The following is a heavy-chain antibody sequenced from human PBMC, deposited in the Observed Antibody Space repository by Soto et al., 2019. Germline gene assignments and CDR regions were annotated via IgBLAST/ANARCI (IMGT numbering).Heavy chain of an antibody. CDR3: ARKDAYYYDSSGYYYGMAV. CDR2: VIPSFGTA. V-gene: IGHV1-69*01. CDR1: GGTFSSYA. J-gene: IGHJ6*02. Sequence: QVQLVQSGAEVKKPGSSVKVSCKASGGTFSSYAISWVRQAPGQGLEWMGGVIPSFGTANYAQKFQGRVTITADECASTAYMDVSSLRSEDTAVYYCARKDAYYYDSSGYYYGMAVWGQGTTVNVSS. D-gene: IGHD3-22*01.